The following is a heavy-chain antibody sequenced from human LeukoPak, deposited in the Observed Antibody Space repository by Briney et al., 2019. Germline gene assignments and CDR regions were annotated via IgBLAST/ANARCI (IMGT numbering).Heavy chain of an antibody. CDR2: INPSGGST. J-gene: IGHJ4*02. CDR1: GYTFTSYY. D-gene: IGHD2-2*01. Sequence: ASVKVSCKASGYTFTSYYMHWVRQAPGQGLEWMGIINPSGGSTSYAQKFQGRVTMTRDTSISTAYMELSRLRSDDTAVYYCARDIVVVPAAPTGDYWGQGTLVTVSS. V-gene: IGHV1-46*01. CDR3: ARDIVVVPAAPTGDY.